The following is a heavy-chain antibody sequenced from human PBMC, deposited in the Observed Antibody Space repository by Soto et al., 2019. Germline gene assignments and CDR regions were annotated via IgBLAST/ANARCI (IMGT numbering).Heavy chain of an antibody. Sequence: PSDTLSLTCAVSGYSISSSNWWGWIRQPPGKGLEWIGYIYYSGTTYYNPSLKSRVTMSVDTSKNQFSLKLTSVTAVDTAVYYCARDPRYYDSSGYYWHRFGMDVWGQGTTVTVSS. CDR1: GYSISSSNW. D-gene: IGHD3-22*01. CDR2: IYYSGTT. V-gene: IGHV4-28*03. CDR3: ARDPRYYDSSGYYWHRFGMDV. J-gene: IGHJ6*02.